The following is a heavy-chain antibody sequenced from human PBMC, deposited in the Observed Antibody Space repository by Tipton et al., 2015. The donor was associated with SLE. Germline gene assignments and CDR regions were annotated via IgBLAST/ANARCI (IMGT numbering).Heavy chain of an antibody. J-gene: IGHJ2*01. CDR3: ARGFTGYFDL. D-gene: IGHD3-10*01. Sequence: TLSLTCAVSGGSISSGGYSWSWIRQPPGKGLEWIGEINHSGSTNYNPSLKSRVTISVDTSKNQFSLRLSSVTAADTAVYYCARGFTGYFDLWGRGTLVTVSP. V-gene: IGHV4-30-2*01. CDR1: GGSISSGGYS. CDR2: INHSGST.